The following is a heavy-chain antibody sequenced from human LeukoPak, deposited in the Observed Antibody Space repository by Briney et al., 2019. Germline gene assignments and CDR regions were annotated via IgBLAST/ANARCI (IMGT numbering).Heavy chain of an antibody. CDR3: VRWADERRFDP. CDR1: GFTFFNYA. V-gene: IGHV3-23*01. Sequence: PGGSLRLSCAASGFTFFNYAMSWVRQSPGKGLEWVSIISGSGGNTNYADSVKGRFTISRDNSNNTLYLQMSSLRSEDTAVYYCVRWADERRFDPWGQGTLVTVSS. CDR2: ISGSGGNT. D-gene: IGHD1-26*01. J-gene: IGHJ5*02.